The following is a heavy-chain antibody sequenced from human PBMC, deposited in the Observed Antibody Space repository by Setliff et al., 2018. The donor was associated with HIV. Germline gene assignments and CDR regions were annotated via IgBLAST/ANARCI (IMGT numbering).Heavy chain of an antibody. V-gene: IGHV4-34*01. CDR3: ARRGDFFYYAMDV. J-gene: IGHJ6*02. Sequence: SETLSLTCGLNGVPFSDYYWNWIRQSPGKGLEWIGEINHSGSTAYNPSLKSRVTISVDRSKNQFSLKLSSVTAADTAVYYCARRGDFFYYAMDVWGQGTTVTVSS. CDR1: GVPFSDYY. CDR2: INHSGST.